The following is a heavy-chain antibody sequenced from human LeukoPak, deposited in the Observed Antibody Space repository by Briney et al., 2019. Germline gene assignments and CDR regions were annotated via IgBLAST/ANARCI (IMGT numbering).Heavy chain of an antibody. V-gene: IGHV6-1*01. D-gene: IGHD3-3*01. CDR3: ARDRRFDDFWSGYHTFDY. Sequence: SQTLSLTCAISGDSVSSNSAAWNWIRQSPSRVLEWLGRTYYRSKWYNDYAVSVKSRITINPDTSKNQFSLQLNSVTPEDTAVYYCARDRRFDDFWSGYHTFDYWGQGTLVTVSS. CDR2: TYYRSKWYN. J-gene: IGHJ4*02. CDR1: GDSVSSNSAA.